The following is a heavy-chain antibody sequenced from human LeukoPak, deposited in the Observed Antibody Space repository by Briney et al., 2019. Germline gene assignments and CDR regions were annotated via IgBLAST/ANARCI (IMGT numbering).Heavy chain of an antibody. CDR1: GYTFTGYY. J-gene: IGHJ4*02. CDR2: INPNSGGT. Sequence: AASVKVSCKASGYTFTGYYMHWVRQAPGQGLEWMGWINPNSGGTNYAQKFQGRVTMTRDTSISTAYMELSRLRSDDTAVYYCARDSVGSGSTENFDYWGQGTLVTVSS. CDR3: ARDSVGSGSTENFDY. D-gene: IGHD1-26*01. V-gene: IGHV1-2*02.